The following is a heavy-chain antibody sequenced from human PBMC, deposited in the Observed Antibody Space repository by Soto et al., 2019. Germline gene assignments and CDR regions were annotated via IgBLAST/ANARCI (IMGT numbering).Heavy chain of an antibody. CDR1: GDSVSSGRSY. D-gene: IGHD3-22*01. Sequence: SETLSLTCNVSGDSVSSGRSYWSWIRQPPGRGLEWIAYVYDSGTTNYNPSLNSRVSISVDKSKNQISLRLGFVTAADTAVYYCATGGFYYDSSGYYDYYFDYWGQGTRVTVSS. V-gene: IGHV4-61*01. CDR3: ATGGFYYDSSGYYDYYFDY. J-gene: IGHJ4*02. CDR2: VYDSGTT.